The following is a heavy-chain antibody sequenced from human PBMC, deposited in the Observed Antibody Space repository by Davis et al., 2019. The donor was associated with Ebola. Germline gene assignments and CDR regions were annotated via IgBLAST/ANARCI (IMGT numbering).Heavy chain of an antibody. D-gene: IGHD6-6*01. J-gene: IGHJ6*02. V-gene: IGHV1-18*01. CDR3: AREGRIAARPVYYYGMDV. CDR1: GYTFTSYG. CDR2: ISAYNGNT. Sequence: AASVKVSCKASGYTFTSYGTSWARHATGQGLEWMGWISAYNGNTNYAQKLQGRVTMTTDTPTSTAYMELRSLRSDDTAVYYCAREGRIAARPVYYYGMDVWGQGTTVTVSS.